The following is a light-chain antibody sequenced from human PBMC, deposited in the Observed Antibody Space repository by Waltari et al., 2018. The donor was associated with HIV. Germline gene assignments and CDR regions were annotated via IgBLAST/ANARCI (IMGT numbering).Light chain of an antibody. Sequence: QSVLTQPPSASGTPGQRVTISCSGSTPNIGSSNVNWYQQFSRAAPKLLIYADAQRPAGVPDRCSGAKSGTSASLVISGRQSEDEADYYCSTWDDRLNGVVFGGGTRLTVV. CDR1: TPNIGSSN. CDR3: STWDDRLNGVV. J-gene: IGLJ2*01. CDR2: ADA. V-gene: IGLV1-44*01.